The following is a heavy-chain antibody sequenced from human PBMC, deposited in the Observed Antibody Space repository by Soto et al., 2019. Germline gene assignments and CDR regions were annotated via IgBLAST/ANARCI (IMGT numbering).Heavy chain of an antibody. Sequence: EVQLVESGGDLVQPGGSLRLSCAAYGFAVNSNYMTWVRQAPGRGMEWVSVIHSGGDTHYADSVRGRFTISRDNSKNTLYLQMNSLRAEDTAVYYCARSRTGTTYGGMDVWGQGTTVTVSS. V-gene: IGHV3-66*01. CDR3: ARSRTGTTYGGMDV. D-gene: IGHD1-7*01. CDR2: IHSGGDT. CDR1: GFAVNSNY. J-gene: IGHJ6*02.